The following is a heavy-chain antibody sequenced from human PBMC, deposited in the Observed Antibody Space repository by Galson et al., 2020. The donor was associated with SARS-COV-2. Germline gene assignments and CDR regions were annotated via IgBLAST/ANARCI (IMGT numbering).Heavy chain of an antibody. CDR1: GGTINSDDYY. CDR2: IYRNGNA. D-gene: IGHD2-15*01. J-gene: IGHJ4*02. Sequence: SQTLSLTCLVSGGTINSDDYYWSWIRQSPGKGLEWMGYIYRNGNAYYNPSLKSRLMISVDTSKNQFSLKLTSVSAADTAVYYCARDHCSGAACYFDNWGQGTLVTVSS. V-gene: IGHV4-30-4*08. CDR3: ARDHCSGAACYFDN.